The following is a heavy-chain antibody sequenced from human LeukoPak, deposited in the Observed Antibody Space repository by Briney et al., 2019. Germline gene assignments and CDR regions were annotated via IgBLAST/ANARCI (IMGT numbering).Heavy chain of an antibody. D-gene: IGHD3-16*01. CDR3: ARPAVAVGGGYDAFDI. J-gene: IGHJ3*02. CDR2: IYYSGST. V-gene: IGHV4-59*08. CDR1: VGSISGYY. Sequence: SETLSLTCTVCVGSISGYYWTWIRQPPGKGLEWIGYIYYSGSTNYNPSLKSRVTISVDPSKKHFSLKLSSVTAADTAVYYCARPAVAVGGGYDAFDIWGQGTMVTVSS.